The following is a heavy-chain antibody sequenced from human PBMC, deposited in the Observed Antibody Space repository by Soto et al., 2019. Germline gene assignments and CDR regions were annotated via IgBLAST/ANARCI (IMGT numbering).Heavy chain of an antibody. Sequence: QLQLQESGSGLVKPSQTLSLTCAVSGGSISSGGYSWSWIRQPPGKGLEWIGYIYHSGSTYYNPSLKSRVTISVDRSKNQFSLKLSSVTAADTAVYYCARGIAARRGGGYYFDYWGQGTLVTVSS. CDR2: IYHSGST. V-gene: IGHV4-30-2*01. J-gene: IGHJ4*02. CDR3: ARGIAARRGGGYYFDY. D-gene: IGHD6-6*01. CDR1: GGSISSGGYS.